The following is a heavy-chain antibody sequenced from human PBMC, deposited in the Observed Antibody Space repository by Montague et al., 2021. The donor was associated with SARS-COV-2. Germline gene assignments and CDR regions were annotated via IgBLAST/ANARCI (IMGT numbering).Heavy chain of an antibody. Sequence: CAISGDSVSSYSAAWNWIRQSPSIGLEWQGRTYHRSKWYNDYALSVKSRITINPDTSKNHFSLQLNSVTPEDTAIYYCARGVYYDGSGYYSFDYWGQGTLVTVSS. CDR2: TYHRSKWYN. CDR3: ARGVYYDGSGYYSFDY. J-gene: IGHJ4*02. V-gene: IGHV6-1*01. D-gene: IGHD3-22*01. CDR1: GDSVSSYSAA.